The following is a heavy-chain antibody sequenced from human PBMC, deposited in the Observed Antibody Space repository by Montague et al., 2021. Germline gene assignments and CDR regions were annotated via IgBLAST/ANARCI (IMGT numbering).Heavy chain of an antibody. V-gene: IGHV4-39*07. J-gene: IGHJ5*02. CDR1: GASITSNIYY. Sequence: SETLSLTCTVSGASITSNIYYWGWIRQPPGKGLEWIGSIYYSGNSFYQPSLKSRITMAVDTPKNQFSLKLSSVTAADTAIYYCARVFSSWYVGWFDPWGQGTLVTVSS. D-gene: IGHD6-13*01. CDR2: IYYSGNS. CDR3: ARVFSSWYVGWFDP.